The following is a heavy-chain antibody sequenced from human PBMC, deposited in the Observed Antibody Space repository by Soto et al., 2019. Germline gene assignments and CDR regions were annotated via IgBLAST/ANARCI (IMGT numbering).Heavy chain of an antibody. Sequence: QVQLVQSGAEVKNPGASVKVSCKASGYTFTSFYIHWVRQAPGQGLEWMSIINPNGGSTNYAQNLQGRVTLTRDTSTNTVYMELISLRSEDTAVYYCARGLTSGDYWGQGTLVTVSS. J-gene: IGHJ4*02. V-gene: IGHV1-46*01. CDR3: ARGLTSGDY. CDR2: INPNGGST. CDR1: GYTFTSFY.